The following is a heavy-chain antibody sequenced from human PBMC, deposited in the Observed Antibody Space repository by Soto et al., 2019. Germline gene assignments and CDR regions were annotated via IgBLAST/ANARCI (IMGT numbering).Heavy chain of an antibody. Sequence: SETLSLTCTVSGASVSTYFWSWIRQPPGKGLEWIGEINHSGSTNYNPSLRSRVTISVDTSKNQFSLKLTSVTAADTAVYYCARGFDFARGYYGMDVRGQGTTVT. J-gene: IGHJ6*02. CDR3: ARGFDFARGYYGMDV. V-gene: IGHV4-34*01. D-gene: IGHD3-10*01. CDR2: INHSGST. CDR1: GASVSTYF.